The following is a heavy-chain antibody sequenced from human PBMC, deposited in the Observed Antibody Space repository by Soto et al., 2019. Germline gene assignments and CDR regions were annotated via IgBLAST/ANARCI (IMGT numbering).Heavy chain of an antibody. J-gene: IGHJ6*02. V-gene: IGHV1-2*04. D-gene: IGHD3-3*01. CDR1: GYTFTGYY. Sequence: ASVKVSCKASGYTFTGYYMHWVRQAPGQGLEWMGWINPNSGGTNYAQKFQDWVTMTRDTSISTAYMELSRLRSDDTAVYYCARASGYYPYGMDVWGQGTKVTV. CDR3: ARASGYYPYGMDV. CDR2: INPNSGGT.